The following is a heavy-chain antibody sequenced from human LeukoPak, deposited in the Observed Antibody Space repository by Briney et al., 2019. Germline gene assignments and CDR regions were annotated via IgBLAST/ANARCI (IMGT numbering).Heavy chain of an antibody. CDR2: ISYTGTT. V-gene: IGHV4-39*01. CDR1: GGSISSGTYH. CDR3: ARHRFAIVRGEGWFDP. Sequence: SETLSLTCTVSGGSISSGTYHWGWIRQPPGKGLEWIGSISYTGTTYYTPSLKSRVTVSVDTSKNQFSLQLSSVTAADTAVYYCARHRFAIVRGEGWFDPWRQGTLVTVSS. J-gene: IGHJ5*02. D-gene: IGHD3-10*01.